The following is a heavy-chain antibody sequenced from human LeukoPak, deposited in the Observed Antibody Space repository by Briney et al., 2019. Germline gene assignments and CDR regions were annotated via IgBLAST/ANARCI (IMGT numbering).Heavy chain of an antibody. Sequence: PGGSLRLSCAASGFTFSSYWMHWVREVPGKGLVCVSRINTDGSSTNYADSVKGRFTISRDNAKNTLYLQMNSLRAEDTAVYYCARGSSPPYSSGWYYFDYWGQGTLVTVSS. CDR1: GFTFSSYW. J-gene: IGHJ4*02. V-gene: IGHV3-74*01. CDR3: ARGSSPPYSSGWYYFDY. D-gene: IGHD6-19*01. CDR2: INTDGSST.